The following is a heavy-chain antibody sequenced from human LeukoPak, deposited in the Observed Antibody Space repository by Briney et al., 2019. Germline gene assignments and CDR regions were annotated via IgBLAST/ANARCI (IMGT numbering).Heavy chain of an antibody. V-gene: IGHV3-7*01. CDR3: VRVINYYDSSGYGNYFDY. CDR1: GFTFSIYW. D-gene: IGHD3-22*01. CDR2: INQDGSEK. J-gene: IGHJ4*02. Sequence: GGSLRLSCAASGFTFSIYWMNRVRQAPGKGLEWVANINQDGSEKFYVDSVKDRLTISRDNAKNSLYLQLNSLRAEDTAVYYCVRVINYYDSSGYGNYFDYWGQGTLVTVSS.